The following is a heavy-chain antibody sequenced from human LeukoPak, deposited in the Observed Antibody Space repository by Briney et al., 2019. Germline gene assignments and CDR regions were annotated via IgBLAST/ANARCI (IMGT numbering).Heavy chain of an antibody. CDR1: GFTFSSFG. J-gene: IGHJ4*02. CDR2: INHSGST. D-gene: IGHD3-10*01. CDR3: ARGRRKVRGVIISLDY. Sequence: GSLRLSCAASGFTFSSFGMHWIRQAPGKGLEWIGEINHSGSTNYNPSLKSRVTISVDTSKNQFSLKLSSVTAADTAVYYCARGRRKVRGVIISLDYWGQGTLVTVSS. V-gene: IGHV4-34*01.